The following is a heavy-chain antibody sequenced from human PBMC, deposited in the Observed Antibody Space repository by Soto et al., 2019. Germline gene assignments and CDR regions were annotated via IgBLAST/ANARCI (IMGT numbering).Heavy chain of an antibody. CDR3: SRDFMAAAGGYYYYGMDV. CDR2: TYFRSKWYN. V-gene: IGHV6-1*01. D-gene: IGHD6-13*01. CDR1: GDSVSSNSAA. Sequence: SQTLSVTCAISGDSVSSNSAAWNWIMQSPSRGLEWLGRTYFRSKWYNDYAVSVNSRITINPDTSKNQLSLQLNSVTPEDTAVYYCSRDFMAAAGGYYYYGMDVWGQGTTVTVSS. J-gene: IGHJ6*02.